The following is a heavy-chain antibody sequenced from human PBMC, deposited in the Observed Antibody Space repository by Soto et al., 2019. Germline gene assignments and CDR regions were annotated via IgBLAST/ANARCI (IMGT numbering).Heavy chain of an antibody. J-gene: IGHJ3*01. V-gene: IGHV3-23*01. CDR3: AKGCIVVVTASRPDDNFDV. CDR1: GLTFKTYA. Sequence: EVNLWESGGGLVQPGWSLRLSCAASGLTFKTYAMNWVRQAPWKVLEWVASISGSGGTINYADSVKGRFTTSIDASKNTLYLQMNSRSAEYTAVSYCAKGCIVVVTASRPDDNFDVWGQGTLVTVSS. D-gene: IGHD2-21*02. CDR2: ISGSGGTI.